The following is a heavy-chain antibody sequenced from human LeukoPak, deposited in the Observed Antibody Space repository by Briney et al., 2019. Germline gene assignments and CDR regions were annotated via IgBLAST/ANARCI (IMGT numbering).Heavy chain of an antibody. CDR1: GFTFSSYW. CDR3: ASLYGDYVWSPDY. V-gene: IGHV3-7*01. Sequence: GGSLRLSCAASGFTFSSYWMSWVRQAPGKGLEWVANIKQDGSEKYYVDSVKGRFTISRDNAKNSLYLQMNSLRAEDTAVYYCASLYGDYVWSPDYWGQGTLVTVSS. D-gene: IGHD4-17*01. J-gene: IGHJ4*02. CDR2: IKQDGSEK.